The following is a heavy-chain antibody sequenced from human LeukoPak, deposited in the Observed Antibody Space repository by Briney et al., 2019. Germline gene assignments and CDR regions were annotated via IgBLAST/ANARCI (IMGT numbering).Heavy chain of an antibody. CDR1: GGSISSGGYY. J-gene: IGHJ5*02. CDR2: IYYSGST. D-gene: IGHD3-22*01. Sequence: SETLSLTCTVSGGSISSGGYYWSWIRQHPGKGLEWIGYIYYSGSTNYNPSLKSRVTISVDTSKNQFSLKLSSVTAADTAVYYCARRYYYDSSGYYDHWGQGTLVTVSS. V-gene: IGHV4-31*03. CDR3: ARRYYYDSSGYYDH.